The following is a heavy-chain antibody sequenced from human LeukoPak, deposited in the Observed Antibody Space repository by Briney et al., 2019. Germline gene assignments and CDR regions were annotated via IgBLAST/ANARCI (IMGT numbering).Heavy chain of an antibody. CDR2: ISGGVENR. Sequence: GGTLRLSCAASGFTFSSYALSWVRQAPGKGLEWVSSISGGVENRYYADSVKGRFIISRDDSKNTFYLQMNSLRAEDTAVYYCAKHVRSTVTRNWFDPWGQGTLVTVSS. V-gene: IGHV3-23*01. J-gene: IGHJ5*02. D-gene: IGHD4-17*01. CDR3: AKHVRSTVTRNWFDP. CDR1: GFTFSSYA.